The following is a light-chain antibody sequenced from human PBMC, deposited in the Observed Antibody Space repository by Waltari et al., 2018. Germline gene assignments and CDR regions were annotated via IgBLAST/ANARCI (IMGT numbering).Light chain of an antibody. V-gene: IGLV2-14*01. CDR3: TSYTSTSTLV. CDR1: SSDVGGYNF. CDR2: EVT. Sequence: QSALTQPASVSGSPGQSITISCTGTSSDVGGYNFVSWYQQHPGKAPKLMIYEVTNRPPGVSYRCAGSKSGNTASLTISGLQVEDEADYYCTSYTSTSTLVFGGGTKLTVL. J-gene: IGLJ2*01.